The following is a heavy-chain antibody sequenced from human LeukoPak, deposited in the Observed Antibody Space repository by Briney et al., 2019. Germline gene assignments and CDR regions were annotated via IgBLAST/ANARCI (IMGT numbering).Heavy chain of an antibody. CDR1: GGSISSSNW. CDR2: IYHSGST. J-gene: IGHJ4*02. CDR3: ARSTSDFWSGYYQEHFDY. D-gene: IGHD3-3*01. V-gene: IGHV4-4*02. Sequence: PSGTLSLTCAVSGGSISSSNWWRWVRQPPGKGLEWIGEIYHSGSTNYNPSLKSRVTISVDKSKNQFSLKLSSVTAADTAVYYCARSTSDFWSGYYQEHFDYWGQGTLVTVSS.